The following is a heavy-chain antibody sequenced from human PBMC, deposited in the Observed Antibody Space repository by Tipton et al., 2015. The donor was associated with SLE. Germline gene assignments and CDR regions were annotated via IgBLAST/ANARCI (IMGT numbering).Heavy chain of an antibody. CDR1: GGSFSGYY. Sequence: TLSLTCAVYGGSFSGYYWSWIRQPPGKGLEWIGEINHSGSTNYNPSLKSRVTISVDTSKNQFSLKLSSVTAEDTAVYYCAKELGLGAVAACFDYWGQGTLVTVSS. CDR2: INHSGST. V-gene: IGHV4-34*01. J-gene: IGHJ4*02. CDR3: AKELGLGAVAACFDY. D-gene: IGHD6-19*01.